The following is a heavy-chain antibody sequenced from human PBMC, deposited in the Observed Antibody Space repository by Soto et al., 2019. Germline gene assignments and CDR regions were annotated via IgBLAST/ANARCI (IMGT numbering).Heavy chain of an antibody. Sequence: PSETLSLTCTVSGGSISSGGYYWSWIRQHPGKGLEWIGYIYYSGSTYYNPSLKSRVTISIDTSKNQFSLKLSSVTAADTAVYYCATPAVTNYYYGMYVWGQGTTFT. CDR2: IYYSGST. CDR3: ATPAVTNYYYGMYV. V-gene: IGHV4-31*03. D-gene: IGHD4-17*01. CDR1: GGSISSGGYY. J-gene: IGHJ6*01.